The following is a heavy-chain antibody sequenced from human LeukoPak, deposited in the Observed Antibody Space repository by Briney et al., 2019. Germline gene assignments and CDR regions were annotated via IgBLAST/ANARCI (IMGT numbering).Heavy chain of an antibody. J-gene: IGHJ6*02. Sequence: SETLSLTCTVSGGSISSSSYYWGWIRQPPGKGLEWIGSIYYSGSTYYNPSLKSRVTISVDTSKNQFSLKLSSVTAADTAVYYCARGERIAARPFYYYYYGMDVWGQGTTVTVSS. V-gene: IGHV4-39*01. D-gene: IGHD6-6*01. CDR3: ARGERIAARPFYYYYYGMDV. CDR1: GGSISSSSYY. CDR2: IYYSGST.